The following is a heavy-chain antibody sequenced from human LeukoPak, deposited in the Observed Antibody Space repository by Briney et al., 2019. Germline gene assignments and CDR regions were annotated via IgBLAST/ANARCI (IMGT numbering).Heavy chain of an antibody. CDR1: GYTFTGYY. V-gene: IGHV1-2*02. J-gene: IGHJ4*02. CDR3: ARELSYYYGSGSYPSYYFDY. D-gene: IGHD3-10*01. CDR2: INPNSGGT. Sequence: ASVKVSCKASGYTFTGYYMHWVRQAPGQGLEWMGWINPNSGGTNYAQKFQGRVTMTRDTSISTAYMELSRLRSDDTAVYYCARELSYYYGSGSYPSYYFDYWGQGTLVTVSS.